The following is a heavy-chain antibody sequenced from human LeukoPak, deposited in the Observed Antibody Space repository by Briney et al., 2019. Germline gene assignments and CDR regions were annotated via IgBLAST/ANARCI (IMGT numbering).Heavy chain of an antibody. CDR2: INHSGST. Sequence: PSEPLSLTCAVYGGSFSGYYWSWIRQPPGKGLEWIGEINHSGSTNYNPSLKSRVTISVDTSKNQFSLKLSSVTAADTAVYYCARGFHGMDVWGKGTTVTVSS. CDR3: ARGFHGMDV. J-gene: IGHJ6*04. CDR1: GGSFSGYY. V-gene: IGHV4-34*01.